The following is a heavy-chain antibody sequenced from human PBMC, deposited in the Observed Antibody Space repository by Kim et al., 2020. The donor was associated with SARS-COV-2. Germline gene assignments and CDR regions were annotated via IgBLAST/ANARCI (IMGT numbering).Heavy chain of an antibody. D-gene: IGHD2-2*01. J-gene: IGHJ6*02. CDR3: ATPEAPSQLSGYYYGMDV. CDR1: GYTLTELS. V-gene: IGHV1-24*01. Sequence: ASVKVSCQVSGYTLTELSMHWVRQAPGKGLEWMGGFDPEDGEKIYAQKFQGRVTMTEDTSTDTAYMELSSLRSEDPAVYYCATPEAPSQLSGYYYGMDVWGQGTTVTVSS. CDR2: FDPEDGEK.